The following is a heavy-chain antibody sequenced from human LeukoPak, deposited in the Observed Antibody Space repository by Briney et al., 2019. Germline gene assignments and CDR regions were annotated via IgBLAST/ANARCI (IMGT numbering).Heavy chain of an antibody. J-gene: IGHJ4*02. CDR2: IYYSGST. D-gene: IGHD4-11*01. Sequence: SETLSFTCTVSGGSISSYYWSWIRQPPGKGLEWIGYIYYSGSTNYNPSLKSRVTISVDTSKNQFSLKLSSVTAADTAVYYCARHTDDYSNPHLDYWGQGTLVTVSS. CDR3: ARHTDDYSNPHLDY. CDR1: GGSISSYY. V-gene: IGHV4-59*08.